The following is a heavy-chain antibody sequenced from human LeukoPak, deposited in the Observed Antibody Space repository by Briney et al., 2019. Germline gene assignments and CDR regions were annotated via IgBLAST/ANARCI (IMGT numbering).Heavy chain of an antibody. CDR1: GGSISSSSYY. V-gene: IGHV4-39*07. CDR3: AGGSGYSGYEGYYGMDV. J-gene: IGHJ6*02. Sequence: PSETLSLTCTVSGGSISSSSYYWGWIRQPPGKGLEWIGSIYYSGSTYYNPSLKSRVTISVDTSKNQFSLKLSSVTAADTAVYYCAGGSGYSGYEGYYGMDVWGQGTTVTVSS. CDR2: IYYSGST. D-gene: IGHD5-12*01.